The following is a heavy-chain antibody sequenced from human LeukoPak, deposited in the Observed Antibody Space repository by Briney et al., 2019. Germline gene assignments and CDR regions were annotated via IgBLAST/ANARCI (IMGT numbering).Heavy chain of an antibody. D-gene: IGHD6-13*01. J-gene: IGHJ5*02. CDR2: ITSSSSTI. CDR3: ARGYSSSSRLNWFDP. Sequence: GGSLRLSCAASGFTFSSYSMNWVRQAPGKGLEWASYITSSSSTIYYADSVKGRFTISRDNAKNSLYPQMNSLRAEDTAVYYCARGYSSSSRLNWFDPWGQGTLVTVSS. CDR1: GFTFSSYS. V-gene: IGHV3-48*01.